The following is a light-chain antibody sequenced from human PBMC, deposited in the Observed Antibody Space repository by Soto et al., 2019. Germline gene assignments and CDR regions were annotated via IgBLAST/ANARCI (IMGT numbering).Light chain of an antibody. CDR3: QQLNSYPPWT. J-gene: IGKJ1*01. CDR2: DAS. V-gene: IGKV1-9*01. Sequence: DIQLTQSPSFLSASVGDRVTITCRASQGISSYLAWYQQKPGKAPKLLIYDASTLQSGVPSRLSGSGSGTEFTLTISSLQREDFATSYCQQLNSYPPWTFGQGTKVEIK. CDR1: QGISSY.